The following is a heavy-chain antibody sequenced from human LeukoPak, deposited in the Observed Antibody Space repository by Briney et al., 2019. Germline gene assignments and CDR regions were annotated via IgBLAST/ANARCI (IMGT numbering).Heavy chain of an antibody. CDR2: FYHSGST. CDR3: ARHDFYSNYPHNWFDP. CDR1: AYSIGSGYY. J-gene: IGHJ5*02. V-gene: IGHV4-38-2*01. D-gene: IGHD4-11*01. Sequence: SETLSLTCAVSAYSIGSGYYWGWIRQPPGKGLELTGSFYHSGSTYYNPSLKSRVTISVDTSKNQFSLKLSSVTAADTAVYYCARHDFYSNYPHNWFDPWGQGTLVTVSS.